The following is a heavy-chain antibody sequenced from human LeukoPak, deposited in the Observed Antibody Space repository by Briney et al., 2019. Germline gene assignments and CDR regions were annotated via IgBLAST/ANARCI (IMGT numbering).Heavy chain of an antibody. CDR1: GFTFSSYW. D-gene: IGHD6-19*01. CDR2: INSDGSST. J-gene: IGHJ4*02. V-gene: IGHV3-74*01. CDR3: ARVDQQWLVDY. Sequence: GGSLRLSCAASGFTFSSYWMHWVRQAPGKGLVWVSRINSDGSSTSYADSVKGRFTISRDNAKNTLYLQMNSLRAEDTAVYYCARVDQQWLVDYWGQGTLVTVSS.